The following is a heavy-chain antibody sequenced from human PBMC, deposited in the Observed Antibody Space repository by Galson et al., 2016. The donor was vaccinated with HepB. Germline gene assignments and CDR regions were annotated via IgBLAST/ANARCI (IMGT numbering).Heavy chain of an antibody. CDR1: GGAFKNYI. CDR3: ARDEYYYDSSAYGPFDL. D-gene: IGHD3-22*01. Sequence: SVKVSCKASGGAFKNYILTWVRQAPGQGLEWMGTIIPVIGTPNYAQKFQGRLTIIADESTSTASMELRGLTSEDTAMYYCARDEYYYDSSAYGPFDLWGQGTMLIVSS. J-gene: IGHJ3*01. V-gene: IGHV1-69*08. CDR2: IIPVIGTP.